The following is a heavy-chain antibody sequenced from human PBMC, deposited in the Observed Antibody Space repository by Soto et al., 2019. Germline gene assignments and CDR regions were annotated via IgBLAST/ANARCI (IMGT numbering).Heavy chain of an antibody. Sequence: ASVKVSCKASGYTFTSYGISWVRQAPGQGLEWMGWISAYNGNTNYAQKLQGRVTMTTDTSTSTAYMKLRSLRSDDTAVYYCARVYCSSTSCYDYYYYGMDVWGQGTTVTVS. CDR2: ISAYNGNT. V-gene: IGHV1-18*04. CDR3: ARVYCSSTSCYDYYYYGMDV. CDR1: GYTFTSYG. J-gene: IGHJ6*02. D-gene: IGHD2-2*01.